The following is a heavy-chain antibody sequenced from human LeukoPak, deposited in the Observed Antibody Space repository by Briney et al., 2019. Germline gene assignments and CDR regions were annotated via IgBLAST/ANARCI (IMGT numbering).Heavy chain of an antibody. D-gene: IGHD6-6*01. V-gene: IGHV3-20*04. CDR3: ARSSYSSSSSV. J-gene: IGHJ3*01. CDR1: GFTFEDYA. Sequence: GGSLRLSCAASGFTFEDYAMHWVRQTPGKGLEWVSGINWVDTSPDYADSVRGRFTISRDNAKNSLYLQINSLRAEDTAVYYCARSSYSSSSSVWGQGTMVTVSS. CDR2: INWVDTSP.